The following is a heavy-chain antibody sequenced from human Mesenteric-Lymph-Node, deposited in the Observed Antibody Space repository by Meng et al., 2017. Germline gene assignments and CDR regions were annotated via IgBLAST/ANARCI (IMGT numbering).Heavy chain of an antibody. J-gene: IGHJ4*02. D-gene: IGHD3-22*01. CDR3: ARDANDIFDY. Sequence: GESLKISCAVAGFTFRHYAMSWVRQAPGKGLEWVTTISGSGDTTYYADSVKGRFTISRDNAKNSLYLQMNSLRAEDTAVYYCARDANDIFDYWGQGTLVTVSS. CDR1: GFTFRHYA. V-gene: IGHV3-23*01. CDR2: ISGSGDTT.